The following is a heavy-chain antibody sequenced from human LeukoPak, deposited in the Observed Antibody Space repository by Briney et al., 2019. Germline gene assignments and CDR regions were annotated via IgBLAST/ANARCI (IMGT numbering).Heavy chain of an antibody. CDR2: LSGSGGAT. Sequence: GGSLRLSCAASGLTFSNYAMTWVRLAPGKGLEWVSSLSGSGGATWYAGSVKGRFTISRDNSKNTLYLRMNSLRAEDTAVYYCAKDRTPYSRSGGYYLGAFDIWDHGTLVTVSS. CDR1: GLTFSNYA. D-gene: IGHD3-10*01. J-gene: IGHJ3*02. V-gene: IGHV3-23*01. CDR3: AKDRTPYSRSGGYYLGAFDI.